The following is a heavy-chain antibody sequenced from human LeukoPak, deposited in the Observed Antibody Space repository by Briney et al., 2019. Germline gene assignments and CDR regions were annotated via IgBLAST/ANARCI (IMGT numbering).Heavy chain of an antibody. CDR3: ARGDSGTYFAFDS. D-gene: IGHD3-10*01. CDR1: ELTVSIDD. J-gene: IGHJ3*02. CDR2: IYSGGST. Sequence: GGSLTLACAAAELTVSIDDMDWVRQAPGKGLEWVSVIYSGGSTYYADSVKGRFTISRDNSETSLYLQMNSLRAEDTAVYYCARGDSGTYFAFDSCGQGKMVTVSS. V-gene: IGHV3-66*01.